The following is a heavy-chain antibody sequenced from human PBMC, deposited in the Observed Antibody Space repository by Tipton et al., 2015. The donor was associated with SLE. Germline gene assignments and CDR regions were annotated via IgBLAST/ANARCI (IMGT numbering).Heavy chain of an antibody. V-gene: IGHV4-59*01. Sequence: TLSLICTVSGGSISSYYWSWIRQPPGKGLEWIGYIYYSGSTNYNPSLKSRVTISVDTSKNQFSLKLSSVTAADTAVYYCASHYDFWSGFDIWGQGTMVTVSS. CDR2: IYYSGST. CDR1: GGSISSYY. J-gene: IGHJ3*02. CDR3: ASHYDFWSGFDI. D-gene: IGHD3-3*01.